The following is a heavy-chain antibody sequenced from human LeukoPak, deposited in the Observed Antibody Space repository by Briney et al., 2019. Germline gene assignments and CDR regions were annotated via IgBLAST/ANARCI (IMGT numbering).Heavy chain of an antibody. CDR2: MNPNSGNT. Sequence: GASVKVSCKASGYTFTSYDINWVRQATGQGLEWMGWMNPNSGNTGYAQKFQGRVTMTRDTSTSTVYMELSSLRSEDTAVYYCARDYGSGSRDAEYFQHWGQGTLVTVSS. CDR1: GYTFTSYD. D-gene: IGHD3-10*01. J-gene: IGHJ1*01. V-gene: IGHV1-8*01. CDR3: ARDYGSGSRDAEYFQH.